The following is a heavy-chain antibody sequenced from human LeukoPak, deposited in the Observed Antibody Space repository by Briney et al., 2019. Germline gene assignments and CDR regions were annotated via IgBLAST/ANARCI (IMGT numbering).Heavy chain of an antibody. V-gene: IGHV3-23*01. Sequence: PGGSLRLSCAASGFTFNNYARSWVRRAPGKGLEWVSHVSGSGGATYYADSVKGRFTISRDNSKNTLYLQMNSLRAEVTAVYYCAKRTDVLTGYYNCWGQGTLVTVSS. CDR3: AKRTDVLTGYYNC. CDR1: GFTFNNYA. D-gene: IGHD3-9*01. CDR2: VSGSGGAT. J-gene: IGHJ4*02.